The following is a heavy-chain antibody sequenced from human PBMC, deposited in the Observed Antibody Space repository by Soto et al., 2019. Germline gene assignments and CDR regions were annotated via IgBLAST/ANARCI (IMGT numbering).Heavy chain of an antibody. CDR1: GFTFSSYS. D-gene: IGHD3-10*01. V-gene: IGHV3-21*01. J-gene: IGHJ3*02. CDR2: ISSSSSYI. CDR3: ARDSLVRGVNDAFDI. Sequence: EVQLVESGGGLVKPGGSLRLSCAASGFTFSSYSMNWVRQAPGKGLEWVSSISSSSSYIYYADSVKGRFTISRDNAKNSRYLQMNSLRAEDTAVYYCARDSLVRGVNDAFDIWGQGTMVTVSS.